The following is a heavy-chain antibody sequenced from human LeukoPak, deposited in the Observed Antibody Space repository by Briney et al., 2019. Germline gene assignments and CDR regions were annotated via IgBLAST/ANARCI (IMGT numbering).Heavy chain of an antibody. V-gene: IGHV1-69*13. Sequence: GASVKVSCKTSGYTFTGYYMHWVRQAPGQGLEWMGGIIPIFGTANYAQKFQGRVTITADESTSTAYMELSSLRSEDTAVYYCARASLDSSGWYGTQTYYYYYMDVWGKGTTVTISS. J-gene: IGHJ6*03. CDR1: GYTFTGYY. CDR3: ARASLDSSGWYGTQTYYYYYMDV. CDR2: IIPIFGTA. D-gene: IGHD6-19*01.